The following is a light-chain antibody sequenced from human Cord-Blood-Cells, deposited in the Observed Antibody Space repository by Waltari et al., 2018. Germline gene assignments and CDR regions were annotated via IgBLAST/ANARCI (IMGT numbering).Light chain of an antibody. V-gene: IGLV2-14*01. Sequence: QSALTQPASVSGSPGQSITISCTGTSSDVGGYNNVSWYQQHPGKAPKLMIYDVSKRPSGVSNRFSGSKSGNTASLTISGLQAEDEADYYCSSYTSSNWVFGGGTKLTVL. CDR2: DVS. CDR1: SSDVGGYNN. CDR3: SSYTSSNWV. J-gene: IGLJ3*02.